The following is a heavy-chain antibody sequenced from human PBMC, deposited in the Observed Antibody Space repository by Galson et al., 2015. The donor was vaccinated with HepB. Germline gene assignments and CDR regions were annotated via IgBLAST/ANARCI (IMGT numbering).Heavy chain of an antibody. CDR2: IKQDGSEK. J-gene: IGHJ3*02. CDR1: GFTFSSYW. V-gene: IGHV3-7*01. Sequence: SLRLSCAASGFTFSSYWMSWVRQAPGKGLEWVANIKQDGSEKYYVDSVKGRFTISRDNAKNSLYLQMNSLRAEDTAVYYCARGIRYTYDFWSGYPGAFDIWGQGTMVTVSS. CDR3: ARGIRYTYDFWSGYPGAFDI. D-gene: IGHD3-3*01.